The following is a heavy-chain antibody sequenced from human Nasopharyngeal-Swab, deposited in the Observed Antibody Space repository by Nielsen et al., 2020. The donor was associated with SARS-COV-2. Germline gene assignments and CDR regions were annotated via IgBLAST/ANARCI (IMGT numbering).Heavy chain of an antibody. J-gene: IGHJ6*02. CDR2: IKQDGSEK. D-gene: IGHD3-9*01. CDR3: ARVSRYYDILTGYYAEDGMDV. Sequence: GRQAPGKGLERGANIKQDGSEKYYVDSVKGRFTISRDNAKNSLYLQMNSLRAEDTAVYYCARVSRYYDILTGYYAEDGMDVWGQGTTVTVSS. V-gene: IGHV3-7*01.